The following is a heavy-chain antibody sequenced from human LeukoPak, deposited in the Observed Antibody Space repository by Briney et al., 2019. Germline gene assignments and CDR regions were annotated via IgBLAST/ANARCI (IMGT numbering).Heavy chain of an antibody. D-gene: IGHD2-2*01. CDR1: GYTFTGYY. V-gene: IGHV1-2*02. Sequence: ASVKVSCKASGYTFTGYYMHWVRQAPGQGLEWMGWINPNSGGTNYAQKFQGRVTMTRDTSISTAYMELSRLRSDDTAVYYCARDAVPAYNWFDPWGQGTLVTVSS. CDR2: INPNSGGT. CDR3: ARDAVPAYNWFDP. J-gene: IGHJ5*02.